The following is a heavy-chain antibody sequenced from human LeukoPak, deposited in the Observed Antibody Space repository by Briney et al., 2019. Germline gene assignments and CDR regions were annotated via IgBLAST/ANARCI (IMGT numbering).Heavy chain of an antibody. CDR1: GFTFSRYD. V-gene: IGHV3-13*04. CDR3: ARASEGAKNRYGRFLLFDY. J-gene: IGHJ4*02. CDR2: IGVAGDT. Sequence: GGSLRLSCAASGFTFSRYDMHWVRQATGKGLEWVSAIGVAGDTYYPGSVKGRFTISRENAKNSLYLQMNSLRAGDTAVYYCARASEGAKNRYGRFLLFDYWGQGTLVTVSS. D-gene: IGHD5-18*01.